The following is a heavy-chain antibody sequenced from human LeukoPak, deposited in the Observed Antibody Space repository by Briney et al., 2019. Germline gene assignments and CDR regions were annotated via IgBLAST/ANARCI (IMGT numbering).Heavy chain of an antibody. D-gene: IGHD3-10*01. J-gene: IGHJ4*02. V-gene: IGHV4-59*08. CDR2: IYYSGST. CDR3: ASHPAYYYGSGSWYFDY. CDR1: GGSISRYY. Sequence: PSETLSLTCTVSGGSISRYYWSWIRQPPGKGLEWIGYIYYSGSTNYNPSLKSRVTISVDTSKNQFSLKLSSVTAADTAVYYCASHPAYYYGSGSWYFDYWGQGTLVTVSS.